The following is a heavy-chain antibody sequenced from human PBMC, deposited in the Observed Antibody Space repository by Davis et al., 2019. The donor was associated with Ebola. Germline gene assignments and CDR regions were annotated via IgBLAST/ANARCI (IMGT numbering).Heavy chain of an antibody. CDR1: GFTFSSYA. CDR3: AKDLDLRGVYYFDY. D-gene: IGHD3/OR15-3a*01. V-gene: IGHV3-64*04. CDR2: ISTNGEST. J-gene: IGHJ4*02. Sequence: GGSLRLSCSASGFTFSSYAMHWVRQAPGKGLESVSRISTNGESTYYAESVKGRFTISRDNAKNSLYLQMNSLRAEDTAFYYCAKDLDLRGVYYFDYWGQGTLVTVSS.